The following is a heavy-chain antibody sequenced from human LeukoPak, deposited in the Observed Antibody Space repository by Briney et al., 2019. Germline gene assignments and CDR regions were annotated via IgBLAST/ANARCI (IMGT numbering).Heavy chain of an antibody. D-gene: IGHD2-2*01. CDR1: GYSFTNYW. J-gene: IGHJ6*02. V-gene: IGHV5-51*01. Sequence: RESLKISCKGSGYSFTNYWIGWVRQMPGKGLEWMGIIYPGDSDTTYSPSFQGQVTISADKSISTAYLQWSSLKASDTATYYCARRDGYCSSTSCYADYYYGMDVWGQGTTVTVSS. CDR2: IYPGDSDT. CDR3: ARRDGYCSSTSCYADYYYGMDV.